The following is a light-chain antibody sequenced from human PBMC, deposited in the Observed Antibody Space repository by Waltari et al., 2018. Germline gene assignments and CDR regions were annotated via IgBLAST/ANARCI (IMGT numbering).Light chain of an antibody. J-gene: IGKJ1*01. CDR2: KAS. CDR1: QNINSW. V-gene: IGKV1-5*03. CDR3: QQYNSYPLT. Sequence: DIQMTQSPSTLSASVGDRVTITCRASQNINSWLAWYQQKTGKAPKLLIYKASSLESGGPSRFSGSCSLTEFTLAISSLQPDDFGTYDCQQYNSYPLTFGQGTKVEIK.